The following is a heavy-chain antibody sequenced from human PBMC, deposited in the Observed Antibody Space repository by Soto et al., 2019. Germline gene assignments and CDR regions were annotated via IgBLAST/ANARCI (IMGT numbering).Heavy chain of an antibody. V-gene: IGHV4-31*03. CDR1: GASITSGGYF. D-gene: IGHD3-10*01. J-gene: IGHJ4*02. Sequence: QVQLQESGPGLVKPSQTLSLTCTVSGASITSGGYFWTWIRQHPGKGLEWIGYIYYSGSTYYHPSLKSRVTMSVDTSKKQFSLMLSSVTAADTAMYYCARFAGATSDFWGQGTLVTVSS. CDR2: IYYSGST. CDR3: ARFAGATSDF.